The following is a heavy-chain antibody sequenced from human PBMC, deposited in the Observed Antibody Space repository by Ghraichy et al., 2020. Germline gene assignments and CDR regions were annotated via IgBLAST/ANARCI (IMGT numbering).Heavy chain of an antibody. V-gene: IGHV4-59*01. CDR2: IYYSGST. D-gene: IGHD2-15*01. Sequence: SETLSLTCTVSGGSISSYYWSWIRQPPGKGLEWIGYIYYSGSTNYNPSLKSRVTISVDTSKNQFSLKLSSVNAADTAVYYCAREGYCSGGSCYSGWFDPWGQGTLVTVSS. J-gene: IGHJ5*02. CDR3: AREGYCSGGSCYSGWFDP. CDR1: GGSISSYY.